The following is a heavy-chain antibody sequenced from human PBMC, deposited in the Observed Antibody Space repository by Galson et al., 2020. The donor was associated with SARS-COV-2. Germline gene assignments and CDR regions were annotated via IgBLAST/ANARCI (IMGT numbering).Heavy chain of an antibody. CDR3: ARSKMATIYDYYYYMDV. J-gene: IGHJ6*03. Sequence: GGSLRLSCAASGFTFSDYYMSWIRQAPGKGLEWVSYISSSGSTIYYADSVKGRFTISRDNAKNSLYLQMNSLRAEDTAVYYCARSKMATIYDYYYYMDVGGKGTTVTISS. V-gene: IGHV3-11*04. CDR1: GFTFSDYY. D-gene: IGHD5-12*01. CDR2: ISSSGSTI.